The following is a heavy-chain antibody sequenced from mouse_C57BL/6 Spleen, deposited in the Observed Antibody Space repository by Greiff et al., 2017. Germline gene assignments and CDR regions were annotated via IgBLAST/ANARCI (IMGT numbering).Heavy chain of an antibody. D-gene: IGHD1-1*01. V-gene: IGHV1-15*01. Sequence: QVHVKQSGAELVRPGASVTLSCKASGYTFTDYEMHWVKQTPVHGLEWIGAIDPETGGTAYNQKFKGKAILTADKSSSTAYMELRSLTSEDSAVYYCTNPHGCGSTRFADWGQGTRVTVSA. CDR3: TNPHGCGSTRFAD. J-gene: IGHJ3*01. CDR2: IDPETGGT. CDR1: GYTFTDYE.